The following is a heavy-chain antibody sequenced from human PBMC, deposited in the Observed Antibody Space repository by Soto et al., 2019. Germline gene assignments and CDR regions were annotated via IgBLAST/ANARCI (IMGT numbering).Heavy chain of an antibody. Sequence: GGSLRLSCAASGFTFSSYAMGWVRQGPGKGLEWVAVVSIGGSTHYADSVRGRFTISRDNSKNTLSLQMNSLTAEDTAVYYCAKDAVYKDGLWPMEHWGQGTQVTVSS. CDR1: GFTFSSYA. CDR3: AKDAVYKDGLWPMEH. V-gene: IGHV3-23*01. D-gene: IGHD2-21*01. CDR2: VSIGGST. J-gene: IGHJ4*02.